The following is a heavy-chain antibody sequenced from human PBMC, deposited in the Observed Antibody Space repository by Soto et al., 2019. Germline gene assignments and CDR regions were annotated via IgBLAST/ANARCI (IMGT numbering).Heavy chain of an antibody. CDR3: AKEFEGYYYDSSGYQDY. J-gene: IGHJ4*02. CDR2: ISYDGSNK. CDR1: GFTFSSYG. V-gene: IGHV3-30*18. D-gene: IGHD3-22*01. Sequence: PGGSLRLSCAASGFTFSSYGMHWVRQAPGKGLEWVAVISYDGSNKYYADSVKGRFTISRDNSKNTLYLQMNSLRAEDTAVYYCAKEFEGYYYDSSGYQDYWGQGTLVTVSS.